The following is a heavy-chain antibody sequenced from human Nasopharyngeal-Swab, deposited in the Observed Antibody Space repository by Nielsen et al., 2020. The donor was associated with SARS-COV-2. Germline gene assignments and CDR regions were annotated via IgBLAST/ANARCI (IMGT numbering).Heavy chain of an antibody. J-gene: IGHJ3*02. Sequence: ASVKVSCKVSGYTLTELSMHWVRQAPGKGLEWMGGFDPEDGETIYAQKFQGRVTMTEDTSTDTAYMELSSLRSEDTAVYYCATDPPYDSSGYQDAFDIWGQGTMVTASS. D-gene: IGHD3-22*01. CDR2: FDPEDGET. CDR1: GYTLTELS. CDR3: ATDPPYDSSGYQDAFDI. V-gene: IGHV1-24*01.